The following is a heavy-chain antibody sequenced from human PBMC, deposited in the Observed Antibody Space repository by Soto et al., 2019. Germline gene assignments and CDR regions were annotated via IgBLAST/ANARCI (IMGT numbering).Heavy chain of an antibody. Sequence: PGGSLRLSCAASGFTFSSYGMHWVRQAPGKGLEWVAVIWYDGSNKYYADSVKGRSTISRDNSKNTLYLQMNSLRAEDTAVYYCASGGRGGSKSYNWFDPWGQGTLVTVSS. D-gene: IGHD3-16*01. CDR3: ASGGRGGSKSYNWFDP. J-gene: IGHJ5*02. CDR2: IWYDGSNK. CDR1: GFTFSSYG. V-gene: IGHV3-33*01.